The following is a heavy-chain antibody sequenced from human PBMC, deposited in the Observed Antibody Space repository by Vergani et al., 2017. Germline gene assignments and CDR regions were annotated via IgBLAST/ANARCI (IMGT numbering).Heavy chain of an antibody. CDR2: IRSKAYGGTT. CDR3: TRDPTFWSGYFCVDYFDY. D-gene: IGHD3-3*01. J-gene: IGHJ4*02. V-gene: IGHV3-49*03. Sequence: EVQLVESGGGLVQPGRSLRLSCTASGFTFGDYAMSWFRQAPGKGLEWVGFIRSKAYGGTTEYAASVKGRFTISRDDSKSIAYLQMNSLKTEDTAVYYCTRDPTFWSGYFCVDYFDYWGQGTLVTVSS. CDR1: GFTFGDYA.